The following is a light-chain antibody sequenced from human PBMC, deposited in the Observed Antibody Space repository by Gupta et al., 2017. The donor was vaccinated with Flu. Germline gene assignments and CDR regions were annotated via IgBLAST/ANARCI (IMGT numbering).Light chain of an antibody. Sequence: EFVLTHSPATLSFSPGDRAILPCRPSQSVNIYLAWYQQKPCQPPRLLMFDAAKRAAGIPDRFSGSGSGTDFTLTISTLEPEDFAVDYCQQRSGLPMYTFGQGTKLE. CDR2: DAA. J-gene: IGKJ2*01. CDR3: QQRSGLPMYT. CDR1: QSVNIY. V-gene: IGKV3-11*01.